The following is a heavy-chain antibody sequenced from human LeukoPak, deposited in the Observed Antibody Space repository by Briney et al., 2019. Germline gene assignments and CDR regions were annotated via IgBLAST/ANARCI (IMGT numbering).Heavy chain of an antibody. Sequence: ASVKVSCKVSGYTFTDYYMHWVQHAPGKGLEWMGLVDPEDGETIYAEKFQGRVTITADTSTDTAYMELSSLRSEDTAVYYCATRQRVGAIDYWGQGTLVTVSS. CDR1: GYTFTDYY. CDR3: ATRQRVGAIDY. J-gene: IGHJ4*02. V-gene: IGHV1-69-2*01. D-gene: IGHD1-26*01. CDR2: VDPEDGET.